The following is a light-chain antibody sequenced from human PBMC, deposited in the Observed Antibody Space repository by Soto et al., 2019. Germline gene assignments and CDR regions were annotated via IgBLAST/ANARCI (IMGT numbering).Light chain of an antibody. CDR3: QQYNNWPGT. V-gene: IGKV3-15*01. CDR2: GAS. CDR1: QSVSSN. J-gene: IGKJ1*01. Sequence: EIVMTQSPATLSVSPGERATLSCRASQSVSSNLAWYQQKPGQAPRLLIYGASTRAPGIPARFSGSGSGTESTLTISSLQSEDFAVYYCQQYNNWPGTFGQGTKVEIK.